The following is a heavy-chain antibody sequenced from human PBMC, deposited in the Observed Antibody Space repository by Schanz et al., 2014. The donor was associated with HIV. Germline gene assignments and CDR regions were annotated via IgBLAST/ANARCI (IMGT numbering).Heavy chain of an antibody. D-gene: IGHD2-15*01. CDR1: GFTFSSYA. CDR2: IGGTNT. Sequence: EVQLVESGGGLVQPGGSLRLPCVVSGFTFSSYAMGWVRQAPGKGLEWVATIGGTNTHYAESVEGRFTISRDNSQDTLFLQMNRLRVEDTAVYYCAKRGPVAWDYFDSWGQGTLVTVSS. V-gene: IGHV3-23*04. CDR3: AKRGPVAWDYFDS. J-gene: IGHJ4*02.